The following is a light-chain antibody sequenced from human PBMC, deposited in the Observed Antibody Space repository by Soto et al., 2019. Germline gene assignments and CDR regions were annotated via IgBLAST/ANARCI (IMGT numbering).Light chain of an antibody. J-gene: IGKJ2*01. CDR3: QQYNKWPPYT. V-gene: IGKV3-15*01. Sequence: EIVLTQSPATLSVSPGERVTLSCRASQGVSTNLAWYQQKPGQAPRLLIFGASARATGIPVTFSGSGSGTDFTLTISSLQFEDFAVYYCQQYNKWPPYTFGQGTKLEIK. CDR1: QGVSTN. CDR2: GAS.